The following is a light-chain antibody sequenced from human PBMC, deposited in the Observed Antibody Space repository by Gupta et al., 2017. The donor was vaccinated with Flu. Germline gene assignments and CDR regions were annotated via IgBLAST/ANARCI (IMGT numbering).Light chain of an antibody. V-gene: IGKV3-11*01. CDR2: DSY. Sequence: GEIATLSCRASQGISNYLAWYQQKPGQPPRLLIYDSYARATGVPDRFSGSGSGTDFTLTISSLEPEDFAVYYCQQRSKWPQAFGQGTKVEI. J-gene: IGKJ1*01. CDR3: QQRSKWPQA. CDR1: QGISNY.